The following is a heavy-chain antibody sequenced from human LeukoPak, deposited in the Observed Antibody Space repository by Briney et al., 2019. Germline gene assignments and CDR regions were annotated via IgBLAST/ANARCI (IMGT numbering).Heavy chain of an antibody. CDR1: GYTFTGYY. CDR3: ARDFTTYCTNGVCSDRNWFDP. V-gene: IGHV1-2*06. J-gene: IGHJ5*02. Sequence: ASVKVSCKASGYTFTGYYMHWVRQAPGQGLEWMGRINPNSGGTNYAQKFQGRVTMTRDTSISTAYMELSRLRSDDPAVYYCARDFTTYCTNGVCSDRNWFDPWGQGTLVTVSS. CDR2: INPNSGGT. D-gene: IGHD2-8*01.